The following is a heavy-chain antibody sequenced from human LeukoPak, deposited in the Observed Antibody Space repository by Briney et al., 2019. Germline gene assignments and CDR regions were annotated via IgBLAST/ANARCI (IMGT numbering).Heavy chain of an antibody. Sequence: GGSLRLSCAASGFTLSGSAMHWVRQASGKGLEWVGRIRSKANTYATAYAASVRGRFTISRDESKNTAYLQMNSLKTEDTAVYYCTRRSTDDSSGYYSTSGQGTLVTVSS. J-gene: IGHJ5*02. V-gene: IGHV3-73*01. CDR1: GFTLSGSA. CDR3: TRRSTDDSSGYYST. D-gene: IGHD3-22*01. CDR2: IRSKANTYAT.